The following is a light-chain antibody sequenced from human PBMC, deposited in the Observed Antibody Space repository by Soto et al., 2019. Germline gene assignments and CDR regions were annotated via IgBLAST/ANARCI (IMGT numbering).Light chain of an antibody. CDR1: QSVLYSSNNRNF. CDR2: RAS. J-gene: IGKJ2*01. V-gene: IGKV4-1*01. Sequence: DIVMTQSPDSLAVSLGERATIKCKSSQSVLYSSNNRNFLAWYQRKPGQPPKLLIYRASTRESGVPDRFSGSGSGTDFTLTISSLQAEDVAVYSCQQYFSTPYTFGQGTELEIK. CDR3: QQYFSTPYT.